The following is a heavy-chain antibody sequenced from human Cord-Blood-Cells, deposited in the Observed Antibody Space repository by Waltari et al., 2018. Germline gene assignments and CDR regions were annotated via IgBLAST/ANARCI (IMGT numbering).Heavy chain of an antibody. CDR3: ARGDLTGYYYFDY. Sequence: QVQLQQWGAGLLKPSETLSLTCAVYGGSFSGYYWSWIRPPPGKGLEWIGEINHSGSTNYNPSLKSRVTISVDTSKNQFSLKLSSVTAADTAVYYCARGDLTGYYYFDYWGQGTLVTVSS. D-gene: IGHD3-9*01. CDR1: GGSFSGYY. J-gene: IGHJ4*02. CDR2: INHSGST. V-gene: IGHV4-34*01.